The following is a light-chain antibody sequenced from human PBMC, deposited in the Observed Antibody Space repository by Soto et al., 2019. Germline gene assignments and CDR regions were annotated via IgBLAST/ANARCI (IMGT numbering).Light chain of an antibody. CDR1: SSNIAHYY. CDR3: GTWDSSLSGFV. CDR2: ENN. V-gene: IGLV1-51*02. Sequence: SVLTPPPPVSGAPGQKVTISFSGSSSNIAHYYVSWFQQLPGTAPKLLIYENNKRPSGIPGRFSGSKSGTSATLGITGLQTGDEADYYCGTWDSSLSGFVFGTGTKVTVL. J-gene: IGLJ1*01.